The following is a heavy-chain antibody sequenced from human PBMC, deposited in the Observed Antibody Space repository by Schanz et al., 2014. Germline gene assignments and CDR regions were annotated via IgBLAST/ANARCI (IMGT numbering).Heavy chain of an antibody. D-gene: IGHD3-22*01. V-gene: IGHV3-30*18. CDR1: GFTFSSFA. CDR3: AKSYDTSGYSGFDY. J-gene: IGHJ4*02. CDR2: ISYHGSER. Sequence: VQLLESGGGLVQPGGSLRLSCAASGFTFSSFAMTWVRQAPGKGLEWVAVISYHGSERYYADSVKGRFTISRDNSKNTLYLQMNSLRTEDTAVYFCAKSYDTSGYSGFDYWGQGTLVTVSS.